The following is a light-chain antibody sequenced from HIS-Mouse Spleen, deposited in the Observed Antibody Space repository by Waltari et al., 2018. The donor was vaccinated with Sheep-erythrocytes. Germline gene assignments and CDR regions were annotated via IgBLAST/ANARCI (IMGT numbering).Light chain of an antibody. CDR1: SSDVGGYNY. J-gene: IGLJ1*01. Sequence: QSALTQPRPVSGSPGQSVTISCTRTSSDVGGYNYVSRYQQHPGNAPKLMIHDVSKRPAGVPDRLSGSKSGDTASLSISWLQAEDEADYYCCSYACSYNHVFANRTKVTVL. V-gene: IGLV2-11*01. CDR3: CSYACSYNHV. CDR2: DVS.